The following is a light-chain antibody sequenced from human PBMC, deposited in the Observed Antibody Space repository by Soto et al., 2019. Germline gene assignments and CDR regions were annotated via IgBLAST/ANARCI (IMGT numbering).Light chain of an antibody. J-gene: IGKJ3*01. CDR1: QGISSY. V-gene: IGKV1-9*01. CDR3: QQLNSYPLT. CDR2: SAS. Sequence: DIQLTQSPSFLSASVGDRVTITCRASQGISSYLAWYQQKPGKAPKVVIHSASTLQSGVPSRFSGSGSGTEFTLTISSLQPEDFATYYCQQLNSYPLTFGPGTKVDLK.